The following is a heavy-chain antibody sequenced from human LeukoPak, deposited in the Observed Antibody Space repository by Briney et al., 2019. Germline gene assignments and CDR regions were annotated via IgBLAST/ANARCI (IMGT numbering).Heavy chain of an antibody. CDR2: ISSSSNTI. CDR1: GFTFSSYS. J-gene: IGHJ4*02. Sequence: GGSLRLSCAASGFTFSSYSMNWVRQAPGKGLEWVSYISSSSNTIYYADSVKGRFTISRDNAKNSLYLQMNSLRAEDTALYYCAKSIYSYGYYFDYWGQGTLVTVSS. CDR3: AKSIYSYGYYFDY. D-gene: IGHD5-18*01. V-gene: IGHV3-48*04.